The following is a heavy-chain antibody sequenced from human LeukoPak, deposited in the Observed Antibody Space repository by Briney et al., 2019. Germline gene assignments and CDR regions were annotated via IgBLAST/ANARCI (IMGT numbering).Heavy chain of an antibody. CDR2: IIPIFGTA. CDR1: GGTFSSYA. J-gene: IGHJ4*02. CDR3: ARVYSSGWNVSGWGSYFDY. Sequence: GASVKVSCKASGGTFSSYAISWVRQAPGQGLEWMGGIIPIFGTANYAQKFQGRVTITADESTSTAYMELSSLRSEDTAVYYCARVYSSGWNVSGWGSYFDYWGQGTLVTVSS. D-gene: IGHD6-19*01. V-gene: IGHV1-69*13.